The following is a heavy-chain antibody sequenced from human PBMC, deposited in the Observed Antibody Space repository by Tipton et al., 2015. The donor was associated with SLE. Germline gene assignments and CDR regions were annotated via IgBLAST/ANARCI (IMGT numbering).Heavy chain of an antibody. V-gene: IGHV4-39*07. Sequence: TLSLTCTVSGGSISSSSYYWGWIRQPPGKGLEWIGEIYHSGSTNYNPSLKSRVTISVDKSKNQFSLKLSSVTAADTAVYYCARGGDWDYRLDYWGQGTLVTVSS. D-gene: IGHD1-7*01. CDR1: GGSISSSSYY. CDR2: IYHSGST. J-gene: IGHJ4*02. CDR3: ARGGDWDYRLDY.